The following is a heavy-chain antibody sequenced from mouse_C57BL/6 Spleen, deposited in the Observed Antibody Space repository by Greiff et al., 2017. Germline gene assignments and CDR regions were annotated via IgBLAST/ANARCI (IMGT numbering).Heavy chain of an antibody. Sequence: EVMLVESGPELVKPGASVKIPCKASGYTFTDYNMDWVKQSHGKSLEWIGDINPNNGGTIYNQKFKGKATLTVDKSSSTAYMELRSLTSEDTAVYYCAREGDYFYAMDYWGQGTSVTVSS. CDR2: INPNNGGT. CDR3: AREGDYFYAMDY. V-gene: IGHV1-18*01. D-gene: IGHD2-13*01. CDR1: GYTFTDYN. J-gene: IGHJ4*01.